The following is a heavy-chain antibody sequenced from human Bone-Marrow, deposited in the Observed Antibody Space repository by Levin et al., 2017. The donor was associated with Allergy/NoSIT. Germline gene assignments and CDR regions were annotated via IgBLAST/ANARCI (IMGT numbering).Heavy chain of an antibody. D-gene: IGHD2-2*01. Sequence: SQTLSLTCAVSGQSFRGYFWSWIRQTPGKGLEWIGQIDHREDTIYNPSLTSRVTISLDTSKNLFSLKLDSVTAADTAVYYCARGYHCVSNVCHRVFDIWGQGTMATVSS. CDR3: ARGYHCVSNVCHRVFDI. CDR2: IDHREDT. J-gene: IGHJ3*02. V-gene: IGHV4-34*01. CDR1: GQSFRGYF.